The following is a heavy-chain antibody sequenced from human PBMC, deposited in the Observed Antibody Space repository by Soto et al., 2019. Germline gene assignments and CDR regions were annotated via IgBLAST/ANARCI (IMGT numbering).Heavy chain of an antibody. Sequence: QGQLAQAGAEVKKPGSSVRISCRASGGTFSNDAVSWVRQAPGQGLQWMGAIIPIFGTTYHAQKFQGRLTITADESTATAYMELRSVTSEDAAVYYCATGLRTGNYGMDVWGQGTAVTVSS. D-gene: IGHD3-10*01. J-gene: IGHJ6*02. CDR3: ATGLRTGNYGMDV. V-gene: IGHV1-69*01. CDR2: IIPIFGTT. CDR1: GGTFSNDA.